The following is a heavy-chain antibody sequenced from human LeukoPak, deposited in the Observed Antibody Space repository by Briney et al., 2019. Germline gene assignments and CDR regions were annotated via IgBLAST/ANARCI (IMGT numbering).Heavy chain of an antibody. CDR1: GFTFSSYA. J-gene: IGHJ4*02. CDR3: ARIIAVAGPPFDY. Sequence: GGSLRLSCAASGFTFSSYAMHWVRQAPGKGLEWVAVISYDGSNKYYADSVKGRFTISRDNSRNTLYLQMNSLRAEDTAVYYCARIIAVAGPPFDYWGQGTLVTVSS. D-gene: IGHD6-19*01. V-gene: IGHV3-30-3*01. CDR2: ISYDGSNK.